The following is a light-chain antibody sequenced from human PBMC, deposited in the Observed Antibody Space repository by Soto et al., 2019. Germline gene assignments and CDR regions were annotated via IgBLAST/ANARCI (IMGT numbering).Light chain of an antibody. CDR1: QGISSY. CDR3: QQYLRWPPWT. V-gene: IGKV1-8*01. J-gene: IGKJ1*01. Sequence: AIRMTQSPSSFSASTGDSVTITCLASQGISSYLAWYQQKPGKAPKLLIYAASTLQSGVPSRFSGSGSGTDFTFTISSLQSEDSAIYYGQQYLRWPPWTFGQGTKVDIK. CDR2: AAS.